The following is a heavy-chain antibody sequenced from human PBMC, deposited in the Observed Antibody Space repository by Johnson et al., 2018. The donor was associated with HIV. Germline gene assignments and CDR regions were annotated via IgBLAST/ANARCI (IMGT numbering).Heavy chain of an antibody. CDR3: ARERHAFDI. J-gene: IGHJ3*02. CDR1: GFTFSSYA. Sequence: RLVESGGGLVQPGRSLRLSCAASGFTFSSYAMHWVRQAPGKGLEWVAVISYDGSNKYYADSVKGRFTISRDNSKNTLYLQMNSLRAEDTAVYYCARERHAFDIWGQGTMVTVSS. V-gene: IGHV3-30*04. CDR2: ISYDGSNK.